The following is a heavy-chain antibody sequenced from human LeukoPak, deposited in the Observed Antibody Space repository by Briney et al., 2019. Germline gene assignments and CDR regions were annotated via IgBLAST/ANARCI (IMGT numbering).Heavy chain of an antibody. V-gene: IGHV5-51*01. J-gene: IGHJ5*01. CDR1: GYTFTTYW. CDR3: ARPWLKSSSSFGS. CDR2: IYPADSTI. Sequence: GESLKISCMGSGYTFTTYWIAWVRQMPGKGLEWMGIIYPADSTITYSPAFQGQVTISADKSISTAYLHWNSLKASDTAIYYCARPWLKSSSSFGSWGQGTLVTVSS. D-gene: IGHD6-6*01.